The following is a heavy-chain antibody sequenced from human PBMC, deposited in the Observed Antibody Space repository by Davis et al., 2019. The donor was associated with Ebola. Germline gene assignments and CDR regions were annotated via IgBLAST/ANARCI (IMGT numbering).Heavy chain of an antibody. Sequence: ASVQVSCKASGYTFTSYGISWVRQAPGQGLDWMGWISAYNGNTNYAQKLQGRVTMTTDTSTSTAYMELRSLRSDDTAVYYCARRRTVYSSRFYYYYGMDVWGQGTTVTVSS. CDR3: ARRRTVYSSRFYYYYGMDV. CDR2: ISAYNGNT. D-gene: IGHD6-13*01. CDR1: GYTFTSYG. V-gene: IGHV1-18*01. J-gene: IGHJ6*02.